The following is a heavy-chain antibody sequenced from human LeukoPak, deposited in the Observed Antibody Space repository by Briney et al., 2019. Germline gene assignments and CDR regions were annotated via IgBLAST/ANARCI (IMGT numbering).Heavy chain of an antibody. J-gene: IGHJ6*02. CDR1: GFTFSYYW. Sequence: GGCLRLSCAASGFTFSYYWMHWVRQAPGKGLVWVSRINSDRSSTNCADSVKDRFTISRDNAKNTLFLQMNSLRAEDTAVYYCARSHRGAYYYYGMDVWGQGTAVTVSS. CDR3: ARSHRGAYYYYGMDV. CDR2: INSDRSST. V-gene: IGHV3-74*01.